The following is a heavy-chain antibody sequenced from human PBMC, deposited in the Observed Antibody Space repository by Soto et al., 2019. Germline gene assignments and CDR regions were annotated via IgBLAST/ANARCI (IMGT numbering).Heavy chain of an antibody. CDR2: ISSSSSTI. D-gene: IGHD3-3*01. CDR1: GFTFSSYS. J-gene: IGHJ5*02. CDR3: ARPSRPYDFWSGPFDP. Sequence: HPGGSLRLSCAASGFTFSSYSMNWVRQAPGKGLEWVSYISSSSSTIYYADSVKGRFTISRDNAKNSLYLQMNSRRDEDTAVYYCARPSRPYDFWSGPFDPWGQGTLVTVSS. V-gene: IGHV3-48*02.